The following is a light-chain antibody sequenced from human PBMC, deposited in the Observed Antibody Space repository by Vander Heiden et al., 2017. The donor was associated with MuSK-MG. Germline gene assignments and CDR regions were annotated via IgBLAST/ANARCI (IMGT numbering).Light chain of an antibody. CDR1: LNIGSY. J-gene: IGKJ4*01. Sequence: IEMPLSPSSLSPSVGDRVTITCRASLNIGSYLNWYQQKPGKAPNLLIYAASSSQIGVPSTHRGSGSVTDFTLTISMLQPEDFTTYYCHQMDSAPKTFGGGTKVEI. CDR2: AAS. V-gene: IGKV1-39*01. CDR3: HQMDSAPKT.